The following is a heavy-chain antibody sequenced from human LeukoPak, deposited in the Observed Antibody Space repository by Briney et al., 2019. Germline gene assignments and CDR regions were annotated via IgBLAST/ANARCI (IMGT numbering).Heavy chain of an antibody. V-gene: IGHV3-33*01. CDR3: ARDSGIVVVPAAMRYYYGMDV. Sequence: GRSLRLSCAASGFTFSSCGMHWVRQAPGKGLEWVAVIWYDGSNKYYADSVKGRFTISRDNSKNTLYLQMNSLRVEDTAVYYCARDSGIVVVPAAMRYYYGMDVWGQGTTVTVSS. J-gene: IGHJ6*02. D-gene: IGHD2-2*01. CDR2: IWYDGSNK. CDR1: GFTFSSCG.